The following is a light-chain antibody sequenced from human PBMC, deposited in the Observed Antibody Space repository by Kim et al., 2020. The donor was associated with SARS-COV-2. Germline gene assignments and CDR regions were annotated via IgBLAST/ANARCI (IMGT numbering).Light chain of an antibody. Sequence: SYELTQPPSVSVSPGQTATITCSGDKLEDKYACWYQQKPGQSPVLIIYQDIKRPSGSPERFSGANSGNTATLTISGTQAMDEADYYCQAWDSSTAVFGGGTQLTVL. CDR3: QAWDSSTAV. V-gene: IGLV3-1*01. CDR2: QDI. J-gene: IGLJ3*02. CDR1: KLEDKY.